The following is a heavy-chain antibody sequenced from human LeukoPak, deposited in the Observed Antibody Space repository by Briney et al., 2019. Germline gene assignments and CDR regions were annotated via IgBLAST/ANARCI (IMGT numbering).Heavy chain of an antibody. CDR3: AREGTPGTFDY. CDR2: ISSDGDST. J-gene: IGHJ4*02. D-gene: IGHD6-13*01. V-gene: IGHV3-64*01. Sequence: GSLRLSCAASGFPLSRSTMHWVRQAPGKGLESVSAISSDGDSTYYAKSVKGRFTISRDSSKNTLYLQMDSLRPEDMAVYYCAREGTPGTFDYWGQGTLVTVSS. CDR1: GFPLSRST.